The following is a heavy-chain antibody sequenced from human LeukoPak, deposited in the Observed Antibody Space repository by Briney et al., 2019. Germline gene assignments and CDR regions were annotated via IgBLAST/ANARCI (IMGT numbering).Heavy chain of an antibody. J-gene: IGHJ5*02. CDR3: ARDSMGPKSWFDP. D-gene: IGHD2/OR15-2a*01. V-gene: IGHV1-18*01. CDR2: ISAYNGNT. CDR1: GYTFTSYG. Sequence: GASVKFSCKASGYTFTSYGISWLRQAPGQGLEWMGWISAYNGNTNYAQKLQGRVTMTTDTSTSTAYMELRSLRSDDTAVYYCARDSMGPKSWFDPWGQGTLVTVSS.